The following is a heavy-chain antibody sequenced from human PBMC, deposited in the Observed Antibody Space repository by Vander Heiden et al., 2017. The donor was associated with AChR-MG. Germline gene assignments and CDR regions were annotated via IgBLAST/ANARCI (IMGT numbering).Heavy chain of an antibody. Sequence: QVQLQESGPGLVKPSETLSLTCTVSGGSISSYYWSWIRQPPGKGLEWIGYIYYSGSTNYNPSLKSRVTISVDTSKNQFSLKLSSVTAADTAVYYCASSIRGVDYYFDYWGQGTLVTVSS. CDR2: IYYSGST. D-gene: IGHD3-10*01. CDR1: GGSISSYY. J-gene: IGHJ4*02. CDR3: ASSIRGVDYYFDY. V-gene: IGHV4-59*01.